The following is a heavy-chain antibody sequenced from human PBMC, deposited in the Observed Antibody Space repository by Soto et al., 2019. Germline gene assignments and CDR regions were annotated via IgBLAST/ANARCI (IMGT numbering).Heavy chain of an antibody. Sequence: GASVKVSFKASGGTFSSYAISWLRQAPGQGLEWMGGIIPIFGTANYAQKFQGRVTITADESTSTAYMELSSLRSEDTAVYYCARLDTIVVVPAAIRPGYYYYGMDVWGQGTTVTVSS. V-gene: IGHV1-69*13. CDR3: ARLDTIVVVPAAIRPGYYYYGMDV. D-gene: IGHD2-2*02. CDR2: IIPIFGTA. J-gene: IGHJ6*02. CDR1: GGTFSSYA.